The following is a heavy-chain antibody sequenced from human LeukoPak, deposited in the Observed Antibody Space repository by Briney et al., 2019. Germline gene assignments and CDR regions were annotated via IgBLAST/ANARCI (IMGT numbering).Heavy chain of an antibody. J-gene: IGHJ4*02. CDR1: GGTFSNYA. CDR3: ARAVGSGWNYFDY. CDR2: IIPIFGIA. Sequence: GASVKVSCKASGGTFSNYAISWVRQAPGQGLERMGRIIPIFGIANYAQKFQGRVTITADKSTSTAYMELSSLRSEDTAVYYCARAVGSGWNYFDYWGQGTLVTVSS. D-gene: IGHD6-19*01. V-gene: IGHV1-69*04.